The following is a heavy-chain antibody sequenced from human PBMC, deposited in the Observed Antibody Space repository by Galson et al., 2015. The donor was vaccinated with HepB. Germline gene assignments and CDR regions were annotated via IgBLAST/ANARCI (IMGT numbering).Heavy chain of an antibody. CDR3: ARDRTRLVVVITTNSGIFDY. Sequence: SLRLSCAASGFTFSSYSMNWVRQAPGKGLEWVSSISSSSSYIYYADSVKGRFTISRDNAKNSLYLQMNSLRAEDTAVYYCARDRTRLVVVITTNSGIFDYWGQGTLVTVSS. D-gene: IGHD3-22*01. J-gene: IGHJ4*02. CDR2: ISSSSSYI. V-gene: IGHV3-21*01. CDR1: GFTFSSYS.